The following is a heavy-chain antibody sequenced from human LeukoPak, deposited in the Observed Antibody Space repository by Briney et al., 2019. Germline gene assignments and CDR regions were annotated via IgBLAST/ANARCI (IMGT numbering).Heavy chain of an antibody. V-gene: IGHV4-59*01. CDR3: AWATTLGWAFDI. D-gene: IGHD5-12*01. CDR1: GGSISTYY. Sequence: SETLSLTCSVSGGSISTYYWSWIRQTPGKGLEWIGYIYYRGSTNYNPSLKSRVTISVDTSKSQFSLKLSSVTAADTAVYYCAWATTLGWAFDIWGQGTMVTVSS. J-gene: IGHJ3*02. CDR2: IYYRGST.